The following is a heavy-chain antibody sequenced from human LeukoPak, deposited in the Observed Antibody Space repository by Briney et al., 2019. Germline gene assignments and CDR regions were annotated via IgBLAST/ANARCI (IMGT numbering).Heavy chain of an antibody. Sequence: GASVKVSCKASGYTFTSYYMHWVRQAPGQGLEWMGIINPSGGSTRYAQKFQGRVTMTRDTSTSTVYMELSSLRSEDTAVYYCARDLVAATRTYYYYGMDVWGQGTTVTVSS. V-gene: IGHV1-46*01. CDR1: GYTFTSYY. D-gene: IGHD2-15*01. CDR3: ARDLVAATRTYYYYGMDV. CDR2: INPSGGST. J-gene: IGHJ6*02.